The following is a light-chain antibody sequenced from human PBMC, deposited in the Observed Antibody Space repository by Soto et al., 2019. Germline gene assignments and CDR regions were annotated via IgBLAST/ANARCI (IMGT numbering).Light chain of an antibody. V-gene: IGKV3-20*01. CDR3: QQYGSSRIT. J-gene: IGKJ5*01. CDR2: GAS. CDR1: HRISSN. Sequence: EIVLTPSPCARCLSRGERATLSCRASHRISSNLAWYQQKPGQAPRLLIYGASSRATGIPDRFSGSASGTDFTLTISRLEPEDFAVYYCQQYGSSRITFGQGTRLEIK.